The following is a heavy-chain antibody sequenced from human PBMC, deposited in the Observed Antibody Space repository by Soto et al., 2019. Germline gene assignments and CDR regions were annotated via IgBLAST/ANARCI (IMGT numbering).Heavy chain of an antibody. V-gene: IGHV1-69*06. CDR2: IVHIFGTP. D-gene: IGHD3-9*01. CDR3: ARDPLRRAGADYYYGMDV. Sequence: SVKVSCKASRCTFSRYAISWVRQAAGKRPEWLEGIVHIFGTPNYAQKFQDRVTLTADKSTGTAYMELRRRTAEAAAIYYYARDPLRRAGADYYYGMDVWGQGTTVTVSS. J-gene: IGHJ6*02. CDR1: RCTFSRYA.